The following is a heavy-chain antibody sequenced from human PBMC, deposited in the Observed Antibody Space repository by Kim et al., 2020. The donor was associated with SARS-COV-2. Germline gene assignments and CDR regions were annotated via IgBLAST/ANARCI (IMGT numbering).Heavy chain of an antibody. J-gene: IGHJ4*02. CDR2: IYYSGST. V-gene: IGHV4-39*01. Sequence: SETLSLTCTVSGGSISSSSYYWGWIRQPPGKGLEWIGSIYYSGSTYYNPSLKSRVTISVDTSKNQFSLKLSSVTAADTAVYYCARRKEDIVVVPAVRATYYFDYWGQGTLVTVSS. D-gene: IGHD2-2*01. CDR3: ARRKEDIVVVPAVRATYYFDY. CDR1: GGSISSSSYY.